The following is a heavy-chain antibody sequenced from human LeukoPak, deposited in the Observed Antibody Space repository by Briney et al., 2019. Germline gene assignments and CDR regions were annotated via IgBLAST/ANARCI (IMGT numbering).Heavy chain of an antibody. J-gene: IGHJ4*02. Sequence: AGGSLRLSCAASGFTFSSYAMCWVRQAPGKGLEWVSSIRGSDGSTYYADSVKGRFAISRDNSKNTLYLQMNSPRAEDTAVYYCAKDVYGDYGGLDYWGQGTLVTVSS. CDR1: GFTFSSYA. CDR3: AKDVYGDYGGLDY. V-gene: IGHV3-23*01. D-gene: IGHD4-17*01. CDR2: IRGSDGST.